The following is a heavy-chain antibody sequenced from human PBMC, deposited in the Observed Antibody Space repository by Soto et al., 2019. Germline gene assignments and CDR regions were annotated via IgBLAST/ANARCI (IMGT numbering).Heavy chain of an antibody. V-gene: IGHV1-69*06. Sequence: QVQLVQSGAEVKKPGSSVKVSCKASGGILSNYAINWVRQAPGQGLEWMGGIIPMFSTTNYAQSFQGRVTITADSSTSTSYMELSSLISEDTAVYYCARDLGTKPAGPWGQGTLVTVSS. D-gene: IGHD1-1*01. CDR1: GGILSNYA. CDR3: ARDLGTKPAGP. CDR2: IIPMFSTT. J-gene: IGHJ5*02.